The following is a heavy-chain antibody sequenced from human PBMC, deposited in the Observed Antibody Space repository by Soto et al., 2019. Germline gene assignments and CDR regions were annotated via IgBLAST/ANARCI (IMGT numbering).Heavy chain of an antibody. CDR2: IYYSGST. J-gene: IGHJ4*02. D-gene: IGHD2-2*01. Sequence: KPSETPSLTCTVSGGSISSGDYYWSWIRQPPGKGLEWIGYIYYSGSTYYNPSLKSRVTISVDTSKNQFSLKLSSVTAADTAVYYCAREEVVPAAMGNGGFDYWGQGTLVTVSS. CDR1: GGSISSGDYY. V-gene: IGHV4-30-4*01. CDR3: AREEVVPAAMGNGGFDY.